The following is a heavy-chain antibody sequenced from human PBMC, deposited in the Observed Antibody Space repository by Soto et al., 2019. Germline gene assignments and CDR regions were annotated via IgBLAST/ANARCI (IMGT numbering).Heavy chain of an antibody. D-gene: IGHD6-13*01. V-gene: IGHV4-34*01. CDR2: INHSGST. Sequence: QVQLQQWGAGLLKPSETLSLTCAVYGGSCSGYYWSWIRQPPGKGLEWIGEINHSGSTNYNPSLKSRVTISVDTSKDQFSLKLSSVTAADTAVYYWAVPGSGSSSWYSWGQGTLVTVSS. J-gene: IGHJ4*02. CDR1: GGSCSGYY. CDR3: AVPGSGSSSWYS.